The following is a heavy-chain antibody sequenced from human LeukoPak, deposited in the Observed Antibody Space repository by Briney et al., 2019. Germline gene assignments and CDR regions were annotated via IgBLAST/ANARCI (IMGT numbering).Heavy chain of an antibody. J-gene: IGHJ4*02. CDR3: AKGSDGAGNYRPFDY. Sequence: GGSLRLACGASGFTLSSATMSWLRQAPGKGLEWVSAINSGGGTTSAESVKGRFTISRDDSKNMLYLQMNSLRAEDTAVYYCAKGSDGAGNYRPFDYWGQGTLVTVFS. D-gene: IGHD3-10*01. CDR2: INSGGGTT. CDR1: GFTLSSAT. V-gene: IGHV3-23*01.